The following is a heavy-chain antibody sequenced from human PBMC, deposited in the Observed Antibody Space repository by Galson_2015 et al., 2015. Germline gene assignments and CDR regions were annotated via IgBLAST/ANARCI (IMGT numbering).Heavy chain of an antibody. V-gene: IGHV5-51*03. CDR1: GYTFSSYW. D-gene: IGHD2-15*01. CDR3: ARPYCSGGTCYYYIDA. CDR2: IYPGDSDT. J-gene: IGHJ5*02. Sequence: QSGAAAKKPGESLKISRKGSGYTFSSYWVVCVRQMPGKGLDYMGTIYPGDSDTRYSPSFQGQVTICADKTISTAYLQWSSLKASDAAMYYCARPYCSGGTCYYYIDAWGQGTLVTVSS.